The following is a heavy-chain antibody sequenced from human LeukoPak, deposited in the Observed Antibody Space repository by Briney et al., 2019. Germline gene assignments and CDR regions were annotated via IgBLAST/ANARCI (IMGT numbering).Heavy chain of an antibody. D-gene: IGHD6-19*01. V-gene: IGHV3-7*01. J-gene: IGHJ3*02. Sequence: GGSLRLSCAASGFTSGRYWMSWVRQAPGKGLERVAKIKQDGGEKYYVDSVKGRFTISRDNAKNSLYLQMNSLRVEDTAVYYCAREICSSGCRNDAFDMWGQGTMVTVSS. CDR2: IKQDGGEK. CDR1: GFTSGRYW. CDR3: AREICSSGCRNDAFDM.